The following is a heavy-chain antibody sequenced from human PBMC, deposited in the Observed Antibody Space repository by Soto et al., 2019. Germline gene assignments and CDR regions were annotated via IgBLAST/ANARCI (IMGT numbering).Heavy chain of an antibody. CDR1: GFTFSDYA. V-gene: IGHV3-30*18. Sequence: VQLVESGGGVVQPGRSLRLSCAASGFTFSDYAMHWVRQAPGKGLEWVAVVSHDGRNTHYADSVKGRFTISRDSSKNTFSLVMTSLRAEDTAVYYCAKGGRQWLVTSDFNYWGQGALVTVSS. CDR2: VSHDGRNT. J-gene: IGHJ4*02. D-gene: IGHD6-19*01. CDR3: AKGGRQWLVTSDFNY.